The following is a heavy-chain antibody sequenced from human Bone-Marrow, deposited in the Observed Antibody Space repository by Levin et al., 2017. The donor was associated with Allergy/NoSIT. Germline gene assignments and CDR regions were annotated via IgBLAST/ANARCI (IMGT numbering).Heavy chain of an antibody. CDR2: ITNSGAST. J-gene: IGHJ2*01. CDR1: GFSFSDYA. CDR3: AKVVGLVWGGIQAGGYFDL. V-gene: IGHV3-23*01. D-gene: IGHD7-27*01. Sequence: PGGSLRLSCAASGFSFSDYAMTWVRQAPGKGLEWVSSITNSGASTFIADSVKGRFSISRDNSRNTLHLQMNSLTVEDTALYYCAKVVGLVWGGIQAGGYFDLWGRGTLVTVSS.